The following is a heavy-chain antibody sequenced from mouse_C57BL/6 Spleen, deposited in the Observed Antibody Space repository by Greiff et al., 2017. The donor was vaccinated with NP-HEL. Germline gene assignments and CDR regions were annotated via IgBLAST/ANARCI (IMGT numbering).Heavy chain of an antibody. CDR1: GFTFSSYA. Sequence: EVKLMESGEGLVKPGGSLKLSCAASGFTFSSYAMSWVRQTPEKRLEWVAYISSGGDYIYYADTVKGRFTFSRDNARNTLYLQMSSLKSEDTAMYYCTRGGSPHAMDYWGQGTSVTVSS. J-gene: IGHJ4*01. V-gene: IGHV5-9-1*02. CDR2: ISSGGDYI. D-gene: IGHD1-1*02. CDR3: TRGGSPHAMDY.